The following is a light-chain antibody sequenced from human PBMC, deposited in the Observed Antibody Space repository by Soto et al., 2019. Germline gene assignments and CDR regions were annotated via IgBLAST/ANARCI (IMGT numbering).Light chain of an antibody. CDR3: QQLNSYPRYT. CDR1: QGLSRY. V-gene: IGKV1-9*01. J-gene: IGKJ2*01. CDR2: AAS. Sequence: DIQLPQSPSFLSASVGDRVTITCRASQGLSRYLAWYQQKPGKAPKLLIYAASTLQSGVPSRFSGSGSGTEFPLTISSLQPEDFETYYCQQLNSYPRYTFGQGTKLEIK.